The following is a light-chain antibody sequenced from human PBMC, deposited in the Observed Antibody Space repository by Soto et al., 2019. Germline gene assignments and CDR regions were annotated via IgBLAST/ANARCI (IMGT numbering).Light chain of an antibody. CDR1: ESISSSY. J-gene: IGKJ4*01. V-gene: IGKV3-20*01. CDR2: STS. Sequence: EIVLTQSPGALSLSPGEGATLTCSASESISSSYLAWYQQRRGQAPRLLVYSTSTRAAGISPRFSGSGAGRDFTLTISRLEPEDSAIYYWQQYGASPPATFGGGTRVEI. CDR3: QQYGASPPAT.